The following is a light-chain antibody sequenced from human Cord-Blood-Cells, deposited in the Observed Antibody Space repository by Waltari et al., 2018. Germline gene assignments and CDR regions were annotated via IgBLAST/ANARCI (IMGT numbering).Light chain of an antibody. CDR1: RSNIGSNT. Sequence: QSVLTQPPSASGTPGQRVTISCSGSRSNIGSNTVNWYHQLPGTAPKLLIYRKNQRPSWVPDRFSGSMSGTSASLAISGLQSEDEADYYWASWDDSLNGYVFGTGTKVTVL. CDR3: ASWDDSLNGYV. V-gene: IGLV1-44*01. J-gene: IGLJ1*01. CDR2: RKN.